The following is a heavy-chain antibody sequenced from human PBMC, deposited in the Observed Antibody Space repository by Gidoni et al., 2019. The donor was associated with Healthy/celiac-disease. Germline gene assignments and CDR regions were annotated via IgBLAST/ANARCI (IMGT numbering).Heavy chain of an antibody. D-gene: IGHD6-13*01. CDR3: AREEEKAAAGTHDAFDI. J-gene: IGHJ3*02. Sequence: QVQLVESGGGVVQPGRSLRLSCAASGFTFSSYAMHWVRQAPGKGLEWVAVISYDGSNKYYADSVKGRFTISRDNSKNTLYLQMNSLRAEDTAVYYCAREEEKAAAGTHDAFDIWGQGTMVTVSS. CDR1: GFTFSSYA. CDR2: ISYDGSNK. V-gene: IGHV3-30*01.